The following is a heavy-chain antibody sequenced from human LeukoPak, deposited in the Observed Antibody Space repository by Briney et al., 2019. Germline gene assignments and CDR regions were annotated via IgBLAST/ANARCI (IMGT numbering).Heavy chain of an antibody. CDR3: ARGPPYYYYYYMDV. J-gene: IGHJ6*03. Sequence: GGSLRLSCAASGFTFSSYSMNWVRQAPGKGLEWVSSISSSSSYIYYADSVKGRFTISRDNAKNSLYLQMNSLRAEDTAVYYCARGPPYYYYYYMDVWGKGTTVIISS. V-gene: IGHV3-21*01. CDR2: ISSSSSYI. CDR1: GFTFSSYS.